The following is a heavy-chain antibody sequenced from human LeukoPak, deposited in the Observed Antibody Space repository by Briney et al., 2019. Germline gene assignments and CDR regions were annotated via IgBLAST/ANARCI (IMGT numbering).Heavy chain of an antibody. D-gene: IGHD2-15*01. CDR3: AREDCSGGSCWGGAFDI. CDR2: IYSGGST. V-gene: IGHV3-53*01. J-gene: IGHJ3*02. Sequence: GGSLRLSCAASGFTVSSNYMSWVRQAPGKGLEWVSVIYSGGSTYCADSVKGRFTISRDNSKNTLYLQMNSLRAEDTAVYYCAREDCSGGSCWGGAFDIWGQGTMVTVSS. CDR1: GFTVSSNY.